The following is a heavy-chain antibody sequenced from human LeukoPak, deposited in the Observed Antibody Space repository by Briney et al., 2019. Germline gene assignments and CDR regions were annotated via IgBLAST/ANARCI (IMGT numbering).Heavy chain of an antibody. V-gene: IGHV3-30*02. J-gene: IGHJ4*02. CDR1: GFTFSSYG. CDR2: IRYDGSNK. CDR3: TKADNSGYDTYHFDY. Sequence: GGSLRLSCTASGFTFSSYGMHWVRQAPGKGLEWVAFIRYDGSNKYYTDSVKGRFTISRDNSKNTLYMQMNGLRSEDTSVYYCTKADNSGYDTYHFDYWGQGTLVTVSS. D-gene: IGHD3-22*01.